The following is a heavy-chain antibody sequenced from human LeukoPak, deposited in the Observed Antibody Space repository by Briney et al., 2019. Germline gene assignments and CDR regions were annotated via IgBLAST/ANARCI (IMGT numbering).Heavy chain of an antibody. D-gene: IGHD3-10*01. J-gene: IGHJ6*03. CDR3: ARGQVRGVHLLPYYYYYMDV. V-gene: IGHV3-21*04. Sequence: PGGSLRLSCAASGFTFSIHSMNWVRQAPRKGLEWVSSITSSSSYIYYADSVKGRFTISRDDAKNSLYLQMDRLRAEDTAVYYCARGQVRGVHLLPYYYYYMDVWGKGTTVTVSS. CDR2: ITSSSSYI. CDR1: GFTFSIHS.